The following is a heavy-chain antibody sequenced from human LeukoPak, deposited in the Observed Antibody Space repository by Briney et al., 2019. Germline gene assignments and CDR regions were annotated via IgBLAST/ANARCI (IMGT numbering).Heavy chain of an antibody. D-gene: IGHD4-17*01. CDR3: AREAPGDYGDLSGWFDP. CDR1: GYTFTGYY. V-gene: IGHV1-2*02. J-gene: IGHJ5*02. Sequence: GASVKVSCKAFGYTFTGYYMHWVRQAPGQGLEWMGWINPNSGGTNYAQKFQGRVTMTRDTSISTAYMELSRLRSDDTAVYYCAREAPGDYGDLSGWFDPWGQGTLVTVSS. CDR2: INPNSGGT.